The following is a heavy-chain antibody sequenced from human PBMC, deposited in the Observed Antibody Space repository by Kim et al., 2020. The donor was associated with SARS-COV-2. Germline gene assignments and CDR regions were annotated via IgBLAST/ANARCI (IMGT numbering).Heavy chain of an antibody. V-gene: IGHV3-23*01. CDR2: INGGGART. Sequence: GGSLRLSCAASGFTFSTYAMSWARQAPGKGLEWVSTINGGGARTHYADSVKGRFTISRDNSKNTLFLQMNSLRDEDTAVYYCDAPDYWGQGSLVTVSS. CDR1: GFTFSTYA. J-gene: IGHJ4*02. CDR3: DAPDY.